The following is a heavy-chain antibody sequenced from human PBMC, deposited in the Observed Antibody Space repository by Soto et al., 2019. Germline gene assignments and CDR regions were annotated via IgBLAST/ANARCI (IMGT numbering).Heavy chain of an antibody. Sequence: ELQLVESGGGLVQPGGSLRLSCAASGFTVSRKYMSWVRQAPGKGLEWVSLIQRGGSTYYAGSVKCRFTISRDNSENTLFIQMKSLQDEDTAVYYCTRDDFHCCGGRCYGVPMDVRGKGTPVTVSA. J-gene: IGHJ6*04. CDR3: TRDDFHCCGGRCYGVPMDV. V-gene: IGHV3-66*01. D-gene: IGHD2-15*01. CDR2: IQRGGST. CDR1: GFTVSRKY.